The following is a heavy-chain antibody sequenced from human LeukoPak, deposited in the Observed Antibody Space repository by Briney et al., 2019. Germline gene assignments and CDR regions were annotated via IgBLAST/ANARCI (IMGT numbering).Heavy chain of an antibody. J-gene: IGHJ4*02. D-gene: IGHD3-9*01. CDR3: ARVTGYTIEDYFDY. CDR1: GFTFSNYG. CDR2: IYYSGST. Sequence: PGGTLRLSCAASGFTFSNYGIHWVRQAPGKGLEWIGYIYYSGSTNYNPSLKSRVTISVKTSKNQFSLKLRSVTAADTAVYYCARVTGYTIEDYFDYWGQGTLVTVSS. V-gene: IGHV4-59*01.